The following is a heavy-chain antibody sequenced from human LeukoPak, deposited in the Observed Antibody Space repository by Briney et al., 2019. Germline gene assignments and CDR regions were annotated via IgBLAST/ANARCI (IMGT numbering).Heavy chain of an antibody. V-gene: IGHV3-48*03. CDR3: ARDPDPGYCSSASCYDDAFDI. CDR1: GFTFSSYE. CDR2: ISSSGSTI. J-gene: IGHJ3*02. D-gene: IGHD2-2*01. Sequence: GGSLRLSCAASGFTFSSYEMNWVRQAPGKGLEWVSYISSSGSTIYYADSVKGRFTISRDNAKNSPYLQMNSLRAEDTAVYYCARDPDPGYCSSASCYDDAFDIWGQGTMVTVSS.